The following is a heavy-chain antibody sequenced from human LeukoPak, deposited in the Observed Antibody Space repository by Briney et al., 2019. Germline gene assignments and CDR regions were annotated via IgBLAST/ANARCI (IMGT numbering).Heavy chain of an antibody. J-gene: IGHJ4*02. Sequence: SGTLSLTCAVSGGSISSSNWWSWVRQPPGKGLEWIGEIYHSGSTNYNPSLESRVTISVDKSKNQFSLKLSSVTAADTAVYYCARSLAYCGGDCYSYYWGQGTLVTVSS. CDR2: IYHSGST. D-gene: IGHD2-21*02. V-gene: IGHV4-4*02. CDR1: GGSISSSNW. CDR3: ARSLAYCGGDCYSYY.